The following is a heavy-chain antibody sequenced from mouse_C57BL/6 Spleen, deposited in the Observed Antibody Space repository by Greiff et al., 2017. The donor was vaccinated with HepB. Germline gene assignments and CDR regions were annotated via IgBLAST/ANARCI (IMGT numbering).Heavy chain of an antibody. CDR1: GFNIKDDY. CDR2: IDPENGDT. D-gene: IGHD4-1*01. V-gene: IGHV14-4*01. CDR3: TTSGTNFDY. J-gene: IGHJ2*01. Sequence: VQLQQSGAELVRPGASVKLSCTASGFNIKDDYMHWVKQRPEQGLEWIGWIDPENGDTEYASKFQGKATITADTSSNTAYLQLSSLTSEDLAVYYCTTSGTNFDYWGQGTTLTVSS.